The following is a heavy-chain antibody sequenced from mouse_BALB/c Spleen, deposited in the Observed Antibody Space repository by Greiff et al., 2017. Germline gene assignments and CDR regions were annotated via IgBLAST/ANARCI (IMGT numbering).Heavy chain of an antibody. CDR3: ASGSLYYGYDDGYAMDY. D-gene: IGHD2-2*01. CDR1: GFTFSDYY. V-gene: IGHV5-4*02. CDR2: ISDGGSYT. Sequence: DVMLVESGGGLVKPGGSLKLSCAASGFTFSDYYMYWVRQTPEKRLEWVATISDGGSYTYYPDSVKGRFTISRDNAKNNLYLQMSSLKSEDTAMYYCASGSLYYGYDDGYAMDYWGQGTSVTVSS. J-gene: IGHJ4*01.